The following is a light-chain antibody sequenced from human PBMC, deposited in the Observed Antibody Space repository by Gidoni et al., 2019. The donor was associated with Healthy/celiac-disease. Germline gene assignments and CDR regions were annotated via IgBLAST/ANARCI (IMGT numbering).Light chain of an antibody. CDR2: EVS. V-gene: IGLV2-23*02. CDR3: CSYAGSSTLV. CDR1: SSDVGSYNL. J-gene: IGLJ2*01. Sequence: QPALPQPASVSGSPGQSITISCTGTSSDVGSYNLVSWYQHHPGKAPKLMLDEVSTRPSGVSNRFSGSKSGNTASLTISGLQAEDEADYYCCSYAGSSTLVFGGGTKLTVL.